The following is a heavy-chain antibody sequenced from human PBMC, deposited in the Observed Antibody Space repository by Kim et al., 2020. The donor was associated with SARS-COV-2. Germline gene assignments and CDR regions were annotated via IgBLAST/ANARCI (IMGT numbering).Heavy chain of an antibody. J-gene: IGHJ4*02. Sequence: IYYADSVRGRLTISRDNDKNSLYLQMDSLRAEDTAVYYCARGPNYSPFDYWGQGTLVTVSS. D-gene: IGHD4-4*01. CDR2: I. V-gene: IGHV3-48*03. CDR3: ARGPNYSPFDY.